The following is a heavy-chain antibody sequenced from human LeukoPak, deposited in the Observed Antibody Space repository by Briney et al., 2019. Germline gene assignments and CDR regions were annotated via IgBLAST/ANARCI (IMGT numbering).Heavy chain of an antibody. CDR2: TYYRSKWYD. D-gene: IGHD6-19*01. CDR1: GDSVSSKNGA. Sequence: SQTLSLTCAISGDSVSSKNGAWNWIRQSPSRGLEWLGRTYYRSKWYDEYADSVKGRVTISPDTSRNQFSLHVYSVTPEDTAVYYCARDLGTSGWYTFDFWGQGTLVTVSS. J-gene: IGHJ5*01. CDR3: ARDLGTSGWYTFDF. V-gene: IGHV6-1*01.